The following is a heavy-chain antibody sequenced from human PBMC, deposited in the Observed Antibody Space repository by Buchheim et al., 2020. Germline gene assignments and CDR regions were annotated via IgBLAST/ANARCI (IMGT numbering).Heavy chain of an antibody. V-gene: IGHV3-7*01. D-gene: IGHD3-22*01. J-gene: IGHJ4*02. CDR3: ARDLNYYDSSGRTPYFDY. CDR1: GFTFSSYW. CDR2: IKQDGSEK. Sequence: EVQLVESGGGLVQPGGSLRLSCAASGFTFSSYWMSWVRQAPGKGLEWVANIKQDGSEKYYVDSVKGRFPISRDNAKNSLYLQMNSLRAEDTAVYYCARDLNYYDSSGRTPYFDYWGQGTL.